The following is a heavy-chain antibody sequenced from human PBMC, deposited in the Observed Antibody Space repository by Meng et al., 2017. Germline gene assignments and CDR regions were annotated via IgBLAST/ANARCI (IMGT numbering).Heavy chain of an antibody. V-gene: IGHV3-53*02. Sequence: GQRGGTGGGLIRPGGSLRLSCAASGFTVSSNYMSWVRQAPGKGLEWVSVIYSGGSTYYADSVKGRFTISRDNSKNTLYLQMNSLRAEDTAVYYCARGGSYYSYWGQGTLVTGSS. J-gene: IGHJ4*02. CDR2: IYSGGST. CDR1: GFTVSSNY. CDR3: ARGGSYYSY. D-gene: IGHD1-26*01.